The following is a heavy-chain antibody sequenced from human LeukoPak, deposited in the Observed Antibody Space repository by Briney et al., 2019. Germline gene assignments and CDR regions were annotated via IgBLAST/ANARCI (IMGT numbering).Heavy chain of an antibody. CDR1: GFTFSSYG. CDR2: ISYDGSNK. V-gene: IGHV3-30*18. CDR3: AKDANRYCSGGSCYGNDY. D-gene: IGHD2-15*01. Sequence: GGSLRLSCAASGFTFSSYGMHWVRQAPGKGLEWVAVISYDGSNKYYADSVKGRFTISRDNSKNTLYLQMNSLRVEDTAVYYCAKDANRYCSGGSCYGNDYWGQGTLVTVSS. J-gene: IGHJ4*02.